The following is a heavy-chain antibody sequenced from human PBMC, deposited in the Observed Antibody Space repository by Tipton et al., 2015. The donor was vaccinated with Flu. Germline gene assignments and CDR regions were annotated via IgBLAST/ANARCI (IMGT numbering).Heavy chain of an antibody. V-gene: IGHV4-38-2*01. CDR1: GDSIGSDYF. Sequence: TLSLTCSVSGDSIGSDYFWGWIRQPPGKGLEWIGNVHQAGTTYYNPSLRSRMTISLDRPKNHFSLRLTSVTAADTAIYYCARRSGGYGYGGMDVWGQGTTVTVSS. D-gene: IGHD5-18*01. CDR3: ARRSGGYGYGGMDV. CDR2: VHQAGTT. J-gene: IGHJ6*02.